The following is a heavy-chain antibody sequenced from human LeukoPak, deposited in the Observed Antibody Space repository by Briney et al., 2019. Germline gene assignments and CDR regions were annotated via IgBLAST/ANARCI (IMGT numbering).Heavy chain of an antibody. CDR2: IYYSGST. J-gene: IGHJ6*02. V-gene: IGHV4-59*12. CDR1: GGSISGYY. D-gene: IGHD4-17*01. Sequence: SETLSLTCTVSGGSISGYYYNWIRQPPGKGLEWIGYIYYSGSTNYNPSLKSRVTMSVDTSKNQFSLKLSSVTAADTAVYYCARIAYGDYYYYGMDVWGQGTTVTVSS. CDR3: ARIAYGDYYYYGMDV.